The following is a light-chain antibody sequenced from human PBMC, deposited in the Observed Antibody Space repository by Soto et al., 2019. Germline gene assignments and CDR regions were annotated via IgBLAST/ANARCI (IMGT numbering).Light chain of an antibody. Sequence: DIQMTQSPSSLSASVGDRVSITCRASQSIASYLSWYQQKPGKAPQLLIYSASTLQSGVPARFRGIGSGTDFTLTISSLQPEDFATYYCQQSYSIVWTFGQGTKREIK. V-gene: IGKV1-39*01. CDR3: QQSYSIVWT. J-gene: IGKJ1*01. CDR1: QSIASY. CDR2: SAS.